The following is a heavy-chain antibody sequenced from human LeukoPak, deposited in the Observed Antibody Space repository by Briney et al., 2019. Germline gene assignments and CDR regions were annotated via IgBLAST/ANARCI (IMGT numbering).Heavy chain of an antibody. CDR3: ARDGYHYYGSGTYFGYYYVDV. CDR2: ISSSGSTI. J-gene: IGHJ6*03. D-gene: IGHD3-10*01. CDR1: GFTFSNYE. Sequence: GGSLRLSCAASGFTFSNYEMNWVRQAPGKGLEWVSYISSSGSTIYYADSVKGRFTISRDNAKNSLYLQMNSLRAEDTAVYYCARDGYHYYGSGTYFGYYYVDVWGKGTTVTISS. V-gene: IGHV3-48*03.